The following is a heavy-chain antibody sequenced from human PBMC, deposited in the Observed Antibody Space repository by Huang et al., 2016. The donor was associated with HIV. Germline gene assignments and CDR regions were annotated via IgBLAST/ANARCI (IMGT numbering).Heavy chain of an antibody. Sequence: QVQLVQSGAEVKKPGASVRVSCTASGYTFTSYYMHWVRQAPGQGLEGMGIINSIGGSTTYAQKFQGRVTMTRDTSTSTVYMELSNLRSEDTAVYYCARDRRGFGMDVWGKGTTVTVSS. J-gene: IGHJ6*04. V-gene: IGHV1-46*03. CDR3: ARDRRGFGMDV. CDR1: GYTFTSYY. CDR2: INSIGGST.